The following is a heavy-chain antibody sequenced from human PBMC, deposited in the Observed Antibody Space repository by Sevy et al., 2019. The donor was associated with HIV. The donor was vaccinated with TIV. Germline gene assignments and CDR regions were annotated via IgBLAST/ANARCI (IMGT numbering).Heavy chain of an antibody. CDR1: GGSISSYY. J-gene: IGHJ6*02. Sequence: SETLSLTCTVSGGSISSYYWSWIRQPPGKGLEWIGYIYYSGSTNYNPSLKSRVTISVDTSKNQFSLKLSSVTAADTAVYYCARDRDYDSSGYYYRDYGMDVWGQGTTDTVSS. CDR3: ARDRDYDSSGYYYRDYGMDV. D-gene: IGHD3-22*01. CDR2: IYYSGST. V-gene: IGHV4-59*01.